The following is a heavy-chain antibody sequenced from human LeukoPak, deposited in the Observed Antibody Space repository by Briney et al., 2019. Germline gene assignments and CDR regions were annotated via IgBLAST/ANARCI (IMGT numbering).Heavy chain of an antibody. D-gene: IGHD6-13*01. CDR2: FDPEDGET. Sequence: VASVKVSCKVSGYTLTELSMHWVRQAPGKGLEWMGGFDPEDGETIYAQKFQGRVTMTEDTSTDTAYMELSSLRSEDTAVYYCATEVNKAIAPGVLYFYGMDVWGQGTTVTVSS. CDR1: GYTLTELS. V-gene: IGHV1-24*01. J-gene: IGHJ6*02. CDR3: ATEVNKAIAPGVLYFYGMDV.